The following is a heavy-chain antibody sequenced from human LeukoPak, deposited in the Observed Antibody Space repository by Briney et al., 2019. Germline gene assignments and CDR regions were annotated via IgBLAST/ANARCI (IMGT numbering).Heavy chain of an antibody. CDR2: IYSSSIT. V-gene: IGHV3-53*04. Sequence: GGSLRLSCAASGFTVSSDYMSWVRQAPGKGLEWVSDIYSSSITSYADSVKGRFTISRHNSKNTLYLQMNSLRADDTAVYYCARGRGAANDAFDIWGQGTMVTVSS. CDR1: GFTVSSDY. D-gene: IGHD3-10*01. CDR3: ARGRGAANDAFDI. J-gene: IGHJ3*02.